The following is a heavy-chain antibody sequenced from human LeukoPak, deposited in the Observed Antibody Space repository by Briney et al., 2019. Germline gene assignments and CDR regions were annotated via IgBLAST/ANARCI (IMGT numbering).Heavy chain of an antibody. V-gene: IGHV4-4*07. CDR3: ARDLRITMVRGVDYYYGMDV. D-gene: IGHD3-10*01. J-gene: IGHJ6*02. CDR1: GGSISSYY. Sequence: SETLSLTCTVSGGSISSYYWSWIRQPAGKGLEWIGRIYTSGSTNYNPSLKSRVTMSVDTSKNQFSLKLSSVTAADTAVYYCARDLRITMVRGVDYYYGMDVWGQGTTVTVSS. CDR2: IYTSGST.